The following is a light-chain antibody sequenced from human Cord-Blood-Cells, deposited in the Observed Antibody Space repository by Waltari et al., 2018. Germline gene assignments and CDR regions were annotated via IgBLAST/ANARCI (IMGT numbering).Light chain of an antibody. CDR2: DVS. Sequence: QSALTQPASVSGSPGQSITISCTGTSSDVGGYNYVSWYQQHPVNAPKLMIYDVSKRPSGVSNRFSGSKSGNTASLTISGLQAEDEADYYCSSYTSSSTWVFGGGTKLTVL. CDR1: SSDVGGYNY. V-gene: IGLV2-14*01. CDR3: SSYTSSSTWV. J-gene: IGLJ3*02.